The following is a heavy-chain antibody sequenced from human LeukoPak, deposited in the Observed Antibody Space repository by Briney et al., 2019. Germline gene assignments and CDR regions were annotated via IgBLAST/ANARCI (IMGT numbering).Heavy chain of an antibody. CDR3: TTEKVYSSRRQVAY. D-gene: IGHD6-13*01. CDR2: ISSTGLYM. V-gene: IGHV3-21*01. CDR1: GFSFSTYS. J-gene: IGHJ4*02. Sequence: KPGGSMRPSCAASGFSFSTYSMNWVRQAPGKGREWVSSISSTGLYMFYADSVKGRFTISRDNAGNSLYLQMNSLRAEDTAVYYCTTEKVYSSRRQVAYWGQGTLVTVSS.